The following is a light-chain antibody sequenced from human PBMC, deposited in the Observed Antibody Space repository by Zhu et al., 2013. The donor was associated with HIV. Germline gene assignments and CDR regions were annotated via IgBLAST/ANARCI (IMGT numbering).Light chain of an antibody. CDR1: NNDIGTYDL. J-gene: IGLJ3*02. V-gene: IGLV2-23*02. Sequence: QSALTQPASVTGSPGQSITLSCTGTNNDIGTYDLVSWYQQHPGKAPKLIIFEVVKRPSGISDRYSGSKSGFTASLTISGLQAEDEADYYCCSYAGSSTLWVFGGGTKLTVL. CDR2: EVV. CDR3: CSYAGSSTLWV.